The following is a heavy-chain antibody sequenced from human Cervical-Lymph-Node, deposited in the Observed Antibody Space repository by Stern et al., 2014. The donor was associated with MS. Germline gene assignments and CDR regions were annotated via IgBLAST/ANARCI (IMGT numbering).Heavy chain of an antibody. CDR1: GHSFSNYW. D-gene: IGHD6-13*01. CDR3: ARHGGQQLVLGFDS. Sequence: EMQLVESGAEVKKPGESLKISCKGSGHSFSNYWIGWVRQMPGKGLEWMGRIYPGDSDTRYSPSFQGHVTISADKSISTAYLQWSSLEASDTATYYCARHGGQQLVLGFDSWGQGTLVTVSS. J-gene: IGHJ4*02. V-gene: IGHV5-51*01. CDR2: IYPGDSDT.